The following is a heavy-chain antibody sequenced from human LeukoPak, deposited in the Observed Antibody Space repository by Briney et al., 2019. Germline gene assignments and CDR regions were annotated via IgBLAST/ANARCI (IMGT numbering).Heavy chain of an antibody. CDR2: IYYSGST. CDR3: ARGRSDYYDSSGHGRYFDY. D-gene: IGHD3-22*01. CDR1: GGSISSGDYY. J-gene: IGHJ4*02. Sequence: SETLSLTCTVSGGSISSGDYYWNWIRQPPGKGLEWIGYIYYSGSTYYNPSLKSRVTISVDTSKNQFSLKLSSVTAADTAVYYCARGRSDYYDSSGHGRYFDYWGQGTLVTVSS. V-gene: IGHV4-30-4*01.